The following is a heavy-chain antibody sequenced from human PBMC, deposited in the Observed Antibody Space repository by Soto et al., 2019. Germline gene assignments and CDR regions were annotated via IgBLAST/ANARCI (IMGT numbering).Heavy chain of an antibody. V-gene: IGHV1-3*01. J-gene: IGHJ5*02. CDR2: INAGNGNT. CDR1: GYTFTSYA. CDR3: AASTYYYDSRFDP. Sequence: ASVKVSCKASGYTFTSYAMHWVRQAPGKRLEWMGWINAGNGNTKYSQKFQGRVTITRDTSASTAYMELSSLRSEDTAVYYRAASTYYYDSRFDPWGQGTLVTVSS. D-gene: IGHD3-10*01.